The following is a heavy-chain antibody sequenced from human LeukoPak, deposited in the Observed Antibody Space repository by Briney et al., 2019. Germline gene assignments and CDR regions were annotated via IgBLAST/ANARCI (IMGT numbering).Heavy chain of an antibody. Sequence: GGSLRLSCVASGVTLSNYAMSWARQAPGKGLEWVSGTSSSGSGGNTYYADSVKGRFTISRDSSRNTLFLHMNTLRAEDTAIYYCAKDRTVGASYWYFDLWGRGTLVTVSS. D-gene: IGHD1-26*01. J-gene: IGHJ2*01. CDR3: AKDRTVGASYWYFDL. V-gene: IGHV3-23*01. CDR2: TSSSGSGGNT. CDR1: GVTLSNYA.